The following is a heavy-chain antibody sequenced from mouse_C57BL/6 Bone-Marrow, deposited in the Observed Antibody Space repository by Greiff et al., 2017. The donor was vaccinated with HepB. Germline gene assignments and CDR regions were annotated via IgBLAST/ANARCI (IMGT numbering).Heavy chain of an antibody. J-gene: IGHJ1*03. Sequence: ESGGGLVQPGGSLKLSCAASGFTFSDYYMYWVRQTPEKRLEWVAYISNGGGSTYYPDTVKGRFTISRDNAKNTLYLQMSRLKSEDTAMYYCARHYYGSSYEYFDVWGTGTTVTVSS. CDR1: GFTFSDYY. CDR3: ARHYYGSSYEYFDV. D-gene: IGHD1-1*01. CDR2: ISNGGGST. V-gene: IGHV5-12*01.